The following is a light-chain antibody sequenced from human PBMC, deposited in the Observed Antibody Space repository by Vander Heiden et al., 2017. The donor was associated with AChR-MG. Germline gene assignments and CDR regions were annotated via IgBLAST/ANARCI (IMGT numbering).Light chain of an antibody. CDR3: QPYNSAPFT. CDR1: QSISGF. CDR2: TAS. J-gene: IGKJ3*01. Sequence: DMQMHQSPSTLSASVGDTVTITCRASQSISGFLAWYQQKPGEAPKVLIYTASTVQAGVPSRFSGSGSGTDFTLTISSLQPGDFATYYCQPYNSAPFTFGPGTKVDI. V-gene: IGKV1-5*03.